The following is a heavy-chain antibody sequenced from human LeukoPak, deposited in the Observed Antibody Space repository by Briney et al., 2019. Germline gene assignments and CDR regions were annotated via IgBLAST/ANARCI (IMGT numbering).Heavy chain of an antibody. CDR2: INHSGST. D-gene: IGHD5-12*01. CDR3: ARYSGYPTYYFDY. CDR1: VGSFSGYY. Sequence: PSETLSLTCAVYVGSFSGYYWSWIRQPPGKGLEWIGEINHSGSTNYNPSLKSRVTISVDTSKNQFSLKLSSVTAADTAVYYCARYSGYPTYYFDYWGQGTLVTVSS. J-gene: IGHJ4*02. V-gene: IGHV4-34*01.